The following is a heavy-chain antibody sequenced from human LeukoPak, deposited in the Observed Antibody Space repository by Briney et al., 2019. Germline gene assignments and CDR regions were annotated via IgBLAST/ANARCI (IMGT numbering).Heavy chain of an antibody. D-gene: IGHD5-12*01. V-gene: IGHV4-59*01. CDR3: ARDAVATGIGAFDI. Sequence: SETLSLTCTASGGSINSYYWNWIRQPSGKGLEWIGCIYDSGSTKYNPSLKSRVTISVDTSKNQLSLKMSSVTAADTAVYYCARDAVATGIGAFDIWGQGTMVTVSS. J-gene: IGHJ3*02. CDR2: IYDSGST. CDR1: GGSINSYY.